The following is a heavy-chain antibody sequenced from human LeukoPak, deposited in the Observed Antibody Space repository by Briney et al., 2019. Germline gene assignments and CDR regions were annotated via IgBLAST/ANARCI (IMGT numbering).Heavy chain of an antibody. Sequence: SGGSLRLSCAASGFTFSSYAMSWVRQAPGKGLEWVSAISGSGGSTYYADSVKGRFTISRDNSKNTLYLQMNSLRAEDTAVYYCANGDIVVVPAATNFDYWGQGTLVTVSS. J-gene: IGHJ4*02. CDR3: ANGDIVVVPAATNFDY. V-gene: IGHV3-23*01. D-gene: IGHD2-2*01. CDR1: GFTFSSYA. CDR2: ISGSGGST.